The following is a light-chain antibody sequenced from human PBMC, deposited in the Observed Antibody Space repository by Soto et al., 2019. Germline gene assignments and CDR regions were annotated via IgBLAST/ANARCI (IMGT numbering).Light chain of an antibody. CDR3: QQLSTYPST. Sequence: DIEMTQSPSTLSASTGDRVTITCRASQGISSYLAWYQQKPGEAPKLLIFAASTLQSGVPSRFSGSGSGTDFTLTISSLQAEDFATYYCQQLSTYPSTFGGGTKVDIK. J-gene: IGKJ4*01. CDR2: AAS. CDR1: QGISSY. V-gene: IGKV1-9*01.